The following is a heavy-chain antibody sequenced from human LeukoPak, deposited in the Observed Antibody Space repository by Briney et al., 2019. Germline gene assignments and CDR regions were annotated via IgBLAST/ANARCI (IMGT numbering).Heavy chain of an antibody. CDR1: GGSFSGYY. Sequence: PSETLSLTCAVYGGSFSGYYWSWIRQPPGKGLEWIGEINHSGSTNYNPSLKSRVTISVDTSKNQFSLKLSSVTAADTAVYYCANLNGSPSDYWGQGTLVTVSS. CDR2: INHSGST. D-gene: IGHD1-26*01. V-gene: IGHV4-34*01. J-gene: IGHJ4*02. CDR3: ANLNGSPSDY.